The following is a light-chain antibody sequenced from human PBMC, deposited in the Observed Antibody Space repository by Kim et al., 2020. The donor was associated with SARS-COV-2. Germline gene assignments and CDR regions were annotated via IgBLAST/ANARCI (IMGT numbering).Light chain of an antibody. CDR1: SSDVGGYHL. J-gene: IGLJ2*01. V-gene: IGLV2-23*02. Sequence: TISCTGTSSDVGGYHLVSWYQQHPGNAPKLLIYDVSKRPSGVSNRFSGSKSGNTASLTISGLQAEDEADYYCCSYAGSSTSVVFGGGTQLTVL. CDR3: CSYAGSSTSVV. CDR2: DVS.